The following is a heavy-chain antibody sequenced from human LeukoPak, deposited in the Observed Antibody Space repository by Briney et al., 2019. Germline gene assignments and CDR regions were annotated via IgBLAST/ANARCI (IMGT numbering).Heavy chain of an antibody. V-gene: IGHV4-59*01. D-gene: IGHD3-22*01. CDR2: IYYSGST. CDR1: GGSISSYY. CDR3: ARILRDDYYDSSGSGVYYYYMDV. Sequence: SETLSLTCTVSGGSISSYYWSWIRQPPGKGLEWIGYIYYSGSTNYNPSLKSRVTISVDTSKNQFSLKLSSVTAADTAVYYCARILRDDYYDSSGSGVYYYYMDVWGKGTTVTVSS. J-gene: IGHJ6*03.